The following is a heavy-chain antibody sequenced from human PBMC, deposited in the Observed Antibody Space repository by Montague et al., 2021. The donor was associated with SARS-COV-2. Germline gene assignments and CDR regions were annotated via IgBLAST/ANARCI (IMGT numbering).Heavy chain of an antibody. Sequence: SLRLSCAASGFSFNRYAMSWVHQAPGKGPEWVTGITSGGGDSHYADSVEGRFTISRDNSRDTLYLQMTSLRAEDTAVYYCARDYGDYSYYYGLDVWGQGTTVTVSS. D-gene: IGHD4-17*01. CDR1: GFSFNRYA. CDR3: ARDYGDYSYYYGLDV. J-gene: IGHJ6*02. CDR2: ITSGGGDS. V-gene: IGHV3-23*01.